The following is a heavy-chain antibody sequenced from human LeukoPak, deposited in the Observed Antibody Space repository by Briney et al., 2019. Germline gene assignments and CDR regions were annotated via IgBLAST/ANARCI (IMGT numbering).Heavy chain of an antibody. CDR2: INTDGSST. D-gene: IGHD6-19*01. Sequence: PGGSLRLSCAASGFTFSRYWMHWVRQAPGKGLVWVSRINTDGSSTNYADSVKGRFTISRDNAKNTLYLQMNSLRAEDTAVYYCARPGYSSGWYDSWGQGTLVTVSS. CDR3: ARPGYSSGWYDS. J-gene: IGHJ5*01. CDR1: GFTFSRYW. V-gene: IGHV3-74*01.